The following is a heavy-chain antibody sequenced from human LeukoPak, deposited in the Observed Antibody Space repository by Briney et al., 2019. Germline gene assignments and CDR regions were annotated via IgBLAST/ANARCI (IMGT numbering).Heavy chain of an antibody. V-gene: IGHV4-59*12. D-gene: IGHD2-21*02. CDR3: ARDDYYFDY. CDR1: GGSISSYY. J-gene: IGHJ4*02. CDR2: IYYSGST. Sequence: SETLSLTCTVSGGSISSYYWSWIRQPPGKGLEWIGYIYYSGSTNYNPSLKSRVTMSVDTSKNQFTLKLSSVTAADTAVYYCARDDYYFDYWGQGTLVTVSS.